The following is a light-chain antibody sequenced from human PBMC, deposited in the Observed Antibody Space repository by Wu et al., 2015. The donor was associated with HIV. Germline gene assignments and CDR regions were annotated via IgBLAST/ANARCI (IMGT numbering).Light chain of an antibody. V-gene: IGKV3-20*01. CDR3: QQFGYSPRT. CDR1: QSISSDY. CDR2: GTF. J-gene: IGKJ1*01. Sequence: EIVLTQSPGTLSLSPGEGATLSCRASQSISSDYLTWYQHKPGQAPRLLIYGTFRRASGIPDRFSGNGSGTDFTLTINRLEPEDFAVYYCQQFGYSPRTFGQGTKVEIK.